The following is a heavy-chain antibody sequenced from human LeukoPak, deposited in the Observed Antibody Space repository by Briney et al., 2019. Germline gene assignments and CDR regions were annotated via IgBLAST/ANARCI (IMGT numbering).Heavy chain of an antibody. J-gene: IGHJ4*02. V-gene: IGHV4-34*01. Sequence: PSETLSLTCAVYGGSFSGYYWSWIRQPPGKGLEWIGEINHSGSTYYNPSLKSRVTISVDTSKNQFSLKLSSVTAADTAVYYCARNSVAGTKIDYWGQGTLVTVSS. D-gene: IGHD6-19*01. CDR3: ARNSVAGTKIDY. CDR2: INHSGST. CDR1: GGSFSGYY.